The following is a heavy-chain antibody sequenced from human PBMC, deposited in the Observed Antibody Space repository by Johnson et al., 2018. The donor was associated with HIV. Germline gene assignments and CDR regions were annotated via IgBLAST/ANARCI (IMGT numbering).Heavy chain of an antibody. J-gene: IGHJ3*01. CDR1: GFTVSNNY. Sequence: VQLVESGGGLVQPGGSLRLSCAASGFTVSNNYMSWVRQAPGKGLEWVSVIGTAGDTYYPGSVKGRFTISRENAKNSLYLQMNSLRAGDTAVYYCASENGGGAFDFWGQGTMVTVSS. D-gene: IGHD3-10*01. CDR3: ASENGGGAFDF. CDR2: IGTAGDT. V-gene: IGHV3-13*01.